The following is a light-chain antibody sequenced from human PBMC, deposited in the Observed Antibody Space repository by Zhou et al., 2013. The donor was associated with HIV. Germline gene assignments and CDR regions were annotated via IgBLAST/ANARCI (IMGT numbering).Light chain of an antibody. J-gene: IGKJ1*01. CDR1: ESIGQW. CDR3: QQYNSYSQT. CDR2: KAS. Sequence: DILLTQSPLALSVYIGDRVTITCRANESIGQWLAWYQQKPGKAPKVVIYKASTLESGVPSRFSGRGSGTDFTLTVNNLQPEDLATYYCQQYNSYSQTFGQGTKVEIK. V-gene: IGKV1-5*03.